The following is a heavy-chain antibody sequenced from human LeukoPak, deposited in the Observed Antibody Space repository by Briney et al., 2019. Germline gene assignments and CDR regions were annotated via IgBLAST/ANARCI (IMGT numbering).Heavy chain of an antibody. Sequence: ASVTVSCKASGYAFTGYYMHWVRQAPGQGLEWMGWISAYNGNTNYAQKLQGRVTMTTDTSTSTAYMELRSLRSDDTAVYYCATLSSGWHDAFDIWGQGTMVAVSS. CDR1: GYAFTGYY. J-gene: IGHJ3*02. V-gene: IGHV1-18*04. CDR2: ISAYNGNT. D-gene: IGHD6-19*01. CDR3: ATLSSGWHDAFDI.